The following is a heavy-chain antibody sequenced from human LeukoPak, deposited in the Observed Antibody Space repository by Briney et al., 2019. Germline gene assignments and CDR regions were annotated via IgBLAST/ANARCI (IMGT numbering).Heavy chain of an antibody. J-gene: IGHJ5*01. CDR3: ARRIAIFGDGNWFDF. CDR2: IYPGDSDT. V-gene: IGHV5-51*01. D-gene: IGHD3-3*01. CDR1: GYRFTHYW. Sequence: GESLKISCKGSGYRFTHYWIAWVRQMPGKGLEWMGVIYPGDSDTRYSPSFQGQVTISADESIGTAYLQWSSLKPADTAMYYCARRIAIFGDGNWFDFWGQGTLVTVSS.